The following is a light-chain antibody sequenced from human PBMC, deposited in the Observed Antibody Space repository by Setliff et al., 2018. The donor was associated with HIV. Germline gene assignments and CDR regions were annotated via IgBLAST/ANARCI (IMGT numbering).Light chain of an antibody. V-gene: IGLV3-21*03. Sequence: SYELTQPVSVSVAPGKTARINCGGNNIGSKTVHWYQQKPGQAPVLVIYDDGDRPSGIPERFSGSNSGTTATLTISMVEAGDGADYYCQVWDSRSDHFVFGTGTKVTVL. CDR1: NIGSKT. J-gene: IGLJ1*01. CDR3: QVWDSRSDHFV. CDR2: DDG.